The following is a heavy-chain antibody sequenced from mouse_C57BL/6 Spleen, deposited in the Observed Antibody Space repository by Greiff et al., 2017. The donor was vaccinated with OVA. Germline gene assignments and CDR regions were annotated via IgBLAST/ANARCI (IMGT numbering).Heavy chain of an antibody. Sequence: EVKLMESGGGLVQPGGSMKLSCVASGFTFSNYWMNWVRQSPEKGLEWVAQIRLKSDNYATHYAESVKGRFTISRDDSKSSVYLQMNNLRAEDTGIYYCTGDGFLSYWYFDVWGTGTTVTVSS. V-gene: IGHV6-3*01. J-gene: IGHJ1*03. CDR3: TGDGFLSYWYFDV. CDR1: GFTFSNYW. D-gene: IGHD2-3*01. CDR2: IRLKSDNYAT.